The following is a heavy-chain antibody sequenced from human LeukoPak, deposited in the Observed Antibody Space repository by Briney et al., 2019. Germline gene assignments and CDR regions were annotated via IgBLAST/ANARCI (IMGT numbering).Heavy chain of an antibody. CDR3: ARGRVEGYYFRSGYSHRGYYYMDV. J-gene: IGHJ6*03. V-gene: IGHV4-34*01. Sequence: SETLSLTCAVYGGSFSGYYWSWIRQPPGKGLEWIGEISHSGSTNYNPSLKSRVTISVDTSKNQFSLTLSPVTAADTAVYYCARGRVEGYYFRSGYSHRGYYYMDVWGKGTTVTVSS. CDR2: ISHSGST. CDR1: GGSFSGYY. D-gene: IGHD3-3*01.